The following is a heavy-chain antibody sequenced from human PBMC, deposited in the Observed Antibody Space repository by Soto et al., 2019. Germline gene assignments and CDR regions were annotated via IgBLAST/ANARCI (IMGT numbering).Heavy chain of an antibody. J-gene: IGHJ6*02. Sequence: PETRPLTWTVSGGSISTRSYYWGWIRQPPGKGLEWIGSMYYSGSTYYNPSLKSRVTISVDTSKNQFSLKLSSVTAADTAVYYCAADTVTLYYYYYGMDVWGQGTTVT. V-gene: IGHV4-39*01. CDR1: GGSISTRSYY. CDR2: MYYSGST. D-gene: IGHD4-17*01. CDR3: AADTVTLYYYYYGMDV.